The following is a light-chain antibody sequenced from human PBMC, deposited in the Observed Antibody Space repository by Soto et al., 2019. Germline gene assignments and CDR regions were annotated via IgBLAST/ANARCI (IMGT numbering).Light chain of an antibody. J-gene: IGKJ4*01. Sequence: DIVMTQSPDSLAVSLGERATIKCKSSQSVLHTPNDKNYLAWYQQKPGQAPRLLIYGASSRATGIPDRFSGSGSGTDFTLTISRLEPEDFAVYYCQQFSSYPLTFGGGTTVDIK. CDR3: QQFSSYPLT. CDR1: QSVLHTPNDKNY. CDR2: GAS. V-gene: IGKV4-1*01.